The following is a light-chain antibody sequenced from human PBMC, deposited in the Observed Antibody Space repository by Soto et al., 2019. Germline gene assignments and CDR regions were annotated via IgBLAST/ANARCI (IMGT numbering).Light chain of an antibody. CDR1: QSVTSNY. CDR3: QQYTDWPLT. Sequence: EVVMTQSPATLSVSPGERATLSCRASQSVTSNYLAWYQQKPGQAPRLPIYGVSSRATGVPDRFSGSGSGTDFTLTISSLEPEDFPVYYCQQYTDWPLTFGQGTKVDI. J-gene: IGKJ1*01. CDR2: GVS. V-gene: IGKV3-20*01.